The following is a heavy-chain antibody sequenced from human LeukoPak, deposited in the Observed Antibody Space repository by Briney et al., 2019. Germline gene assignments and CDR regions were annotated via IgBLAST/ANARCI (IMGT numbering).Heavy chain of an antibody. V-gene: IGHV1-8*01. CDR2: MNPNSGNT. J-gene: IGHJ4*02. CDR3: ARGPERGSYRGDY. Sequence: GSVKFACEASGYTFTSYEIKWVRQAIEQRLEWMGWMNPNSGNTGYAQKFQGRVTMTRNTSISTAYMELSSLRSEDTAVYYCARGPERGSYRGDYWGQGTLVTVSS. D-gene: IGHD1-26*01. CDR1: GYTFTSYE.